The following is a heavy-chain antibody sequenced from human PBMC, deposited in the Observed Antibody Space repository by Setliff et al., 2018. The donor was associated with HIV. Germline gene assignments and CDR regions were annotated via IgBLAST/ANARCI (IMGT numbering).Heavy chain of an antibody. CDR2: ISYDGSNK. CDR3: ARSVIGYYYYGMDV. Sequence: GGSLRLSCAASGFTFNMFWMSWVRQAPGKGLEWVAVISYDGSNKYYADSVKGRFTISRDNSKNTLYLQMNSLRAEDTAVYYCARSVIGYYYYGMDVWGQGTLVTVSS. V-gene: IGHV3-30*01. D-gene: IGHD3-10*01. CDR1: GFTFNMFW. J-gene: IGHJ6*02.